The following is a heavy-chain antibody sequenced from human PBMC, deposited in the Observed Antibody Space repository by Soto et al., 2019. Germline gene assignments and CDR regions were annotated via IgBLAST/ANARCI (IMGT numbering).Heavy chain of an antibody. J-gene: IGHJ5*02. Sequence: QVHLVESGGGVVQPGGSLRLSCVASGFNFRTYGMHWVRQAPGKGLEWVANIFYDGISKYYADAVRGRFSVSRDNSKNTLDLQVPSLKEEDTAVYYCARDRQQWLTSSLDPWGQGTLVTVSS. CDR1: GFNFRTYG. V-gene: IGHV3-30*03. CDR3: ARDRQQWLTSSLDP. D-gene: IGHD6-19*01. CDR2: IFYDGISK.